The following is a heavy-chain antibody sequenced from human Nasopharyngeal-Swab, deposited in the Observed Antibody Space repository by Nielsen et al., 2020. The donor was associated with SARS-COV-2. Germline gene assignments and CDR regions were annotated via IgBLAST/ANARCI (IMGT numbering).Heavy chain of an antibody. V-gene: IGHV3-9*01. CDR1: GFTFDDYA. Sequence: SLKISCAASGFTFDDYAMHWVRQAPGKGLEWVSGISWNSGSIGYADSVKGRFTISRDNAKNSLYLQMNSLRAEDTALYYCAKALMGWELGTAFDIWGQGTTVTVSS. CDR2: ISWNSGSI. J-gene: IGHJ3*02. D-gene: IGHD1-26*01. CDR3: AKALMGWELGTAFDI.